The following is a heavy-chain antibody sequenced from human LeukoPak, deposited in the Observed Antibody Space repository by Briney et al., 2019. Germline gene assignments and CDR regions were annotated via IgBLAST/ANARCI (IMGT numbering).Heavy chain of an antibody. V-gene: IGHV1-69*13. CDR2: IIPIFGTA. J-gene: IGHJ6*02. Sequence: SVKVSRTASGGTFSSYAISWVRQAPGQGLEWMGGIIPIFGTANYAQKFQGRVTITADESTSTAYMELSSLRSEDTAVYYCARDLTAARPLDGYGMDVRGQGTTVTVSS. CDR3: ARDLTAARPLDGYGMDV. D-gene: IGHD6-6*01. CDR1: GGTFSSYA.